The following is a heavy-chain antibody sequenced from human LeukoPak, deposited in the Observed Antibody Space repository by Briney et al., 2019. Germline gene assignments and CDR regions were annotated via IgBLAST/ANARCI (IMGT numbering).Heavy chain of an antibody. CDR1: GYTFTGYY. CDR3: ARGLYYYDSSGYLP. V-gene: IGHV1-2*02. D-gene: IGHD3-22*01. J-gene: IGHJ5*02. Sequence: VASVKVSCKASGYTFTGYYMHWVRQAPGQGLEWMGWINPNSGGTNYAQKFQGRVTMTRDTSISTAYMELSRLRSDDTAVYYCARGLYYYDSSGYLPWGQGTLVTVSS. CDR2: INPNSGGT.